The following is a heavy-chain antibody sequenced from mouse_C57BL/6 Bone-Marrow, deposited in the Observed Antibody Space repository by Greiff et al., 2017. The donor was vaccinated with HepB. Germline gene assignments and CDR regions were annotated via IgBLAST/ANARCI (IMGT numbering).Heavy chain of an antibody. V-gene: IGHV1-54*01. CDR2: INPGSGGT. D-gene: IGHD1-1*01. CDR3: ARKKGDYYGSSDY. Sequence: QVQLQQSGAELVRPGTSVKVSCKASGYAFTNYLIEWVKQRPGQGLEWIGVINPGSGGTNYNEKFKGKATLTADKSSSTDYMQLSSLTSEDSAVYFCARKKGDYYGSSDYWGQGTTLTVSS. CDR1: GYAFTNYL. J-gene: IGHJ2*01.